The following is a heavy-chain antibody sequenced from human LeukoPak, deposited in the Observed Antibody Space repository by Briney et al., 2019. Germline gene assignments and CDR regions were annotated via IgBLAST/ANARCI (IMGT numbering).Heavy chain of an antibody. CDR2: ISWNSGSI. D-gene: IGHD3-10*01. CDR1: GFTFDDYA. Sequence: GGSLRLSCAASGFTFDDYAMHWVRQAPGKGLEWVSGISWNSGSIGYADSVKGRFTISRDNAKNSLYLQMNSLRAEDTALYYCAKGGRITMVRGKNKYYYYYMDVWGKGTTVTVSS. J-gene: IGHJ6*03. CDR3: AKGGRITMVRGKNKYYYYYMDV. V-gene: IGHV3-9*01.